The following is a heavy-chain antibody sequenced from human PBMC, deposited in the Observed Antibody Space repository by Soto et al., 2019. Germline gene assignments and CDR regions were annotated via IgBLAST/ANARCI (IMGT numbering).Heavy chain of an antibody. CDR2: IYYSGST. D-gene: IGHD3-3*01. Sequence: PXETLSLSCTVSGGSISSGDDYWSWIRQPPGKGLEWTGYIYYSGSTYYNPSLKSRVTISAEKSINTAFLQWRSLKASDTAMYYCARTDYTQDVWYHTYDIWGQGTMVTVSS. J-gene: IGHJ3*02. CDR3: ARTDYTQDVWYHTYDI. CDR1: GGSISSGDDY. V-gene: IGHV4-30-4*02.